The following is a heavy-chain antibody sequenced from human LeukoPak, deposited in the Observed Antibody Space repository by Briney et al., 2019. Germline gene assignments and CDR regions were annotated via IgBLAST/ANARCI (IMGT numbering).Heavy chain of an antibody. D-gene: IGHD3-10*01. CDR2: ISPSGGST. Sequence: ASVKVSCKASGGTFSSYAISWVRQAPGQGPEWMGVISPSGGSTTYAQKFQGRVTMTGNTSISTAYMELSSLRSDDTAVYYCARVSMRIRGARRFDPWGQGTLVTVSS. V-gene: IGHV1-69*06. J-gene: IGHJ5*02. CDR3: ARVSMRIRGARRFDP. CDR1: GGTFSSYA.